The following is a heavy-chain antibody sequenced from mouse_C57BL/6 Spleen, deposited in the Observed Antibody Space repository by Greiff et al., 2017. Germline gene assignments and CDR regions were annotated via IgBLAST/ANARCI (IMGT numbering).Heavy chain of an antibody. V-gene: IGHV1-55*01. CDR3: ARGGTEAY. J-gene: IGHJ3*01. CDR1: GYTFTSYW. CDR2: IYPGGGCT. D-gene: IGHD3-3*01. Sequence: QVHVKQPGAELVKPGASVKMSCKASGYTFTSYWITWVKQRPGQGLEWIGDIYPGGGCTNYNQKFKSKATLTVDTSSSTAYMQLSSLTSEDSAVYNCARGGTEAYWGQGTLVTVSA.